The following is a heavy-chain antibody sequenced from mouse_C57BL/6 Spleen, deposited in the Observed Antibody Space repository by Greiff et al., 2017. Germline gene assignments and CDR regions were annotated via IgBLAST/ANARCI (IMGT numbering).Heavy chain of an antibody. V-gene: IGHV5-17*01. Sequence: EVQVVEPGGGLVKPGGSLKLSCAASGFTFSDYGMHWVRQAPEKGLEWVAYISSGSSTIYYADTVKGRFTISRDNAKNTLFLQMTSLKSEDMAMYDCARDDYGDYAMDYWGQGTSVTVSS. D-gene: IGHD2-4*01. CDR2: ISSGSSTI. CDR3: ARDDYGDYAMDY. CDR1: GFTFSDYG. J-gene: IGHJ4*01.